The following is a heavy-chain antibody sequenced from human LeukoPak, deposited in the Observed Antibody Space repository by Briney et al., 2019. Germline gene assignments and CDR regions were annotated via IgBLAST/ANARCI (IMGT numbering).Heavy chain of an antibody. CDR3: VRGDGRDY. CDR1: GFTFSSST. Sequence: GGSLRLSCAASGFTFSSSTMNWVRQAPGKGLEWVSSISSSSSNTHYADSVKGRFTISRDNAKDSLYMQMNSLRAEDTAVYYCVRGDGRDYWGQGTLVTVSS. D-gene: IGHD5-24*01. V-gene: IGHV3-21*01. J-gene: IGHJ4*02. CDR2: ISSSSSNT.